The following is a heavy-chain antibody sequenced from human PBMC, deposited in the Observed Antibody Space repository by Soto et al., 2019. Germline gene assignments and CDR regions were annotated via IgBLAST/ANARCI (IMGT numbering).Heavy chain of an antibody. CDR2: LYNSGST. Sequence: PSETLSLTCTVSGGSIRSYYWSWIRQAPGKGLEWIGYLYNSGSTVYNPSLKSRVTISVDTSKNQFSLKLTSATAADTAVYYCARTGGYFDWLPPYYFDYWGQGTLVTVSS. J-gene: IGHJ4*02. CDR3: ARTGGYFDWLPPYYFDY. CDR1: GGSIRSYY. V-gene: IGHV4-59*08. D-gene: IGHD3-9*01.